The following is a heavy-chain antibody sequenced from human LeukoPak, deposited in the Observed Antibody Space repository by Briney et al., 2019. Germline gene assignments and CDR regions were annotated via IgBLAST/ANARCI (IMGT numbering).Heavy chain of an antibody. V-gene: IGHV4-61*01. CDR1: GGSVSSGSYY. Sequence: SETLSLTCTVSGGSVSSGSYYWSWIRQPPGKGLEWIGYIYYSGSTNYNPSLKSRVTISVDTSKNQFSLKLSSVTAADTAVYYCARDLLTGKDYWGQGTLVTVSS. CDR3: ARDLLTGKDY. J-gene: IGHJ4*02. CDR2: IYYSGST. D-gene: IGHD7-27*01.